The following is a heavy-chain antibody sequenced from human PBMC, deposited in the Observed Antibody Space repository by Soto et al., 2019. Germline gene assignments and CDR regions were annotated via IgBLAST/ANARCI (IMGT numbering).Heavy chain of an antibody. V-gene: IGHV3-30-3*01. J-gene: IGHJ5*02. CDR1: GFTFSSYA. CDR2: ISYDGSNK. CDR3: ARDRGKDYYLA. D-gene: IGHD3-10*01. Sequence: QVQLVESGGGVVQPGRSLRLSCAASGFTFSSYAMHWVRQAPGKGLEWVAVISYDGSNKYYADSVKGRFTISRDNSKNTLYLQMNSLRAEDTAVYYCARDRGKDYYLAWGQGTLVTVSS.